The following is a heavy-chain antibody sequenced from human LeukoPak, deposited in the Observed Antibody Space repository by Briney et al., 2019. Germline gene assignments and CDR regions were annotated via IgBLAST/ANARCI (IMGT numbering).Heavy chain of an antibody. CDR2: IKEDGSEK. Sequence: GGSLRLSCAASRLTFSSYWMTWVRQAPGKGLEWVANIKEDGSEKYYVDSVKGRFTISRDNAKKSLYLQMNSLRAEDTAVYYCARDRTPTYSSTWYDAFDLWGQGTKVTVSS. V-gene: IGHV3-7*01. J-gene: IGHJ3*01. D-gene: IGHD6-13*01. CDR3: ARDRTPTYSSTWYDAFDL. CDR1: RLTFSSYW.